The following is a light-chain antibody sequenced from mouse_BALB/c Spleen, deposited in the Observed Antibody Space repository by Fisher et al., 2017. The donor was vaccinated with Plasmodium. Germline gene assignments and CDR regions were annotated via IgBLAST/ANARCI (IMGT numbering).Light chain of an antibody. CDR3: QQSNSWPLT. V-gene: IGKV5-45*01. Sequence: DIVLTQSPATLSVTPGDRVSLSCRASRSIGNYLHWYHQKSQESPRLLIKYASQSISGIPSRFSGSGSGKDFTFSINSVETEDFGMYFCQQSNSWPLTFGAGTKLELK. CDR2: YAS. CDR1: RSIGNY. J-gene: IGKJ5*01.